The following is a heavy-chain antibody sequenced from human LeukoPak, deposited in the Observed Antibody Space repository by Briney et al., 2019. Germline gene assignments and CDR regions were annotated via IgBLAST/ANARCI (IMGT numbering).Heavy chain of an antibody. CDR2: LYSNGDT. J-gene: IGHJ3*02. Sequence: GGSLRLSCAASGFTVSSNYMTWVRQALGKGLEWVSVLYSNGDTYYADSVKGRFTISRDNSKNTLYLQLNTLRAEDTAVYYCARYIPSCGGNCNDGFDIWGQGTMVSVSS. V-gene: IGHV3-53*01. CDR3: ARYIPSCGGNCNDGFDI. D-gene: IGHD2-21*01. CDR1: GFTVSSNY.